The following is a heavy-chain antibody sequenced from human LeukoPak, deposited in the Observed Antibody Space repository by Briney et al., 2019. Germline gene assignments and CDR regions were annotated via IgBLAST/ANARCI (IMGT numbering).Heavy chain of an antibody. CDR2: IYYSGST. CDR1: GGSISSYY. CDR3: ARDSGYDTDAFDI. D-gene: IGHD5-12*01. V-gene: IGHV4-59*01. Sequence: SETLSLTCTVSGGSISSYYWSWIRQPPGKGLEWIGYIYYSGSTNYNPSLKSRVTISVDTSKNQFSLKLSSVTAADTAVYYCARDSGYDTDAFDIWGQGTVVTVSS. J-gene: IGHJ3*02.